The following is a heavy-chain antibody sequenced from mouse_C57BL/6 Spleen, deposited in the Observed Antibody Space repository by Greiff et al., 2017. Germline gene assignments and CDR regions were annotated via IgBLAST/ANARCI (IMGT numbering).Heavy chain of an antibody. CDR2: IYWDDDK. CDR3: ARRRNYYGSSIYAMDY. D-gene: IGHD1-1*01. Sequence: QSSQTLSLTCSFSGFSLSTSGMGVSWIRQPSGKGLEWLAHIYWDDDKRYNPSLKSRLTISKDTSRNQVFLKITSVDTADTATYYCARRRNYYGSSIYAMDYWGQGTSVTVSS. J-gene: IGHJ4*01. V-gene: IGHV8-12*01. CDR1: GFSLSTSGMG.